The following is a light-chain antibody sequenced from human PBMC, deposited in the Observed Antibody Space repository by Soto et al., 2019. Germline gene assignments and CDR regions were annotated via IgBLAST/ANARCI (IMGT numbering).Light chain of an antibody. V-gene: IGKV3-20*01. CDR3: QQYAGPPAT. CDR1: QIVSNNY. Sequence: EIVLTQSPDTLSLSPGERVTLSCRASQIVSNNYLAWCQQKPGQAPRFIIYVESKRATGIPDRFGGGGSWKDFTLTISRLEPEDFAVYFCQQYAGPPATFCQGTRLEI. CDR2: VES. J-gene: IGKJ5*01.